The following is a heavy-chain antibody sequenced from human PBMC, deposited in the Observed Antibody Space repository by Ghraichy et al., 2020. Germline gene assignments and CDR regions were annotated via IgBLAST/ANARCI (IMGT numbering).Heavy chain of an antibody. D-gene: IGHD2-15*01. CDR1: GGSISKSTYY. J-gene: IGHJ4*02. CDR3: GRLLAATGNLPAYFDF. V-gene: IGHV4-39*01. CDR2: INYSGST. Sequence: SETLSLTCTVSGGSISKSTYYWGWIRQPPGKGMKRIGSINYSGSTYYNPSLKSRVTISVDTSKNQFSLKLSSVTAADTAVYSCGRLLAATGNLPAYFDFWGQVTLVAISS.